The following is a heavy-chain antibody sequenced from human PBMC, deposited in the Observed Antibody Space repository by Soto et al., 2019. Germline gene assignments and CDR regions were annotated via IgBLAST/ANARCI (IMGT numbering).Heavy chain of an antibody. J-gene: IGHJ4*02. V-gene: IGHV2-5*02. Sequence: QITLKESGPTLVKPTQTLTLTCTFSGFSLSTSGVGVGWIRQPPGKALEWLALIYWDDDKRDRSSLKSRLTITKDTAKNPVVLTMTNMDPVDTATYYCAHRQDRYCSGGSSPLFDYWGQGILVTVSS. CDR2: IYWDDDK. CDR1: GFSLSTSGVG. D-gene: IGHD2-15*01. CDR3: AHRQDRYCSGGSSPLFDY.